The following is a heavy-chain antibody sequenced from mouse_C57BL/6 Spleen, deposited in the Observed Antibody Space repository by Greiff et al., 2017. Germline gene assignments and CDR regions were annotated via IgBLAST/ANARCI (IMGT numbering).Heavy chain of an antibody. CDR3: SRGYGSSDVFAD. Sequence: VQLQQPGAELVKPGASVKLSCKASGYTFTSYWMHWVKQRPGQGLEWIGMIHPNSGSTTYNEKFKSKAKLTVDKSSSTAYMQLSSLTSADSAVYYVSRGYGSSDVFADWGQGTLVTVSA. V-gene: IGHV1-64*01. D-gene: IGHD1-1*01. CDR1: GYTFTSYW. CDR2: IHPNSGST. J-gene: IGHJ3*01.